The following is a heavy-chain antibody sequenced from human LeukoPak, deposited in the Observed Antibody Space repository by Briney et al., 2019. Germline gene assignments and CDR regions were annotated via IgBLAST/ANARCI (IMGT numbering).Heavy chain of an antibody. J-gene: IGHJ5*02. D-gene: IGHD6-13*01. Sequence: EASVTVSCTASGYTFNSYGFSWVRQAPGQGLEWMGWISAYNGNTNYAQKLQGRVTMTTDTSTSTAYMELRSLRSDDTAVYYCARDRAAAANWFDPWGQGTLVTVSS. V-gene: IGHV1-18*01. CDR3: ARDRAAAANWFDP. CDR1: GYTFNSYG. CDR2: ISAYNGNT.